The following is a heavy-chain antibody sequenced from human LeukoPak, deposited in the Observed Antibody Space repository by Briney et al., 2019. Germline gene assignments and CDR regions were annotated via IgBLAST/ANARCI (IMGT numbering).Heavy chain of an antibody. V-gene: IGHV4-34*01. Sequence: SETLSLTCAVYGGSFSGYYWSWIRQPPGKGLEWIGEINHSGSTNYNPSLKGRVTISVDTSKNQFSLKLSSVTAADTAVYYCARVRVGALLWFGELDYWGQGTLVTVSS. CDR3: ARVRVGALLWFGELDY. J-gene: IGHJ4*02. CDR2: INHSGST. CDR1: GGSFSGYY. D-gene: IGHD3-10*01.